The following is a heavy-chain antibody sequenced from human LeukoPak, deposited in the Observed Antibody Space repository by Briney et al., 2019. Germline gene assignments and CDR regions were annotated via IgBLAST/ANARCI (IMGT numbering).Heavy chain of an antibody. CDR1: GYTFTSYD. CDR3: ARGPYSSGWYKNYYYMDV. Sequence: ASVKASCKASGYTFTSYDINWVRQATGQGLEWMGWMNPNSGNTGYAQKFQGRVTITRNTSISTAYMELSSLRSEDTAVYYCARGPYSSGWYKNYYYMDVWGKGTTVTVSS. J-gene: IGHJ6*03. V-gene: IGHV1-8*01. CDR2: MNPNSGNT. D-gene: IGHD6-19*01.